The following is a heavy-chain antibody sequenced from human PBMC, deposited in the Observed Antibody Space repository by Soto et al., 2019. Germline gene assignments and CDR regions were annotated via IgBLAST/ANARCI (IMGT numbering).Heavy chain of an antibody. CDR1: GGSISSSY. V-gene: IGHV4-34*01. Sequence: PSETQSLTCTVSGGSISSSYWSWIRQPPGKGLEWIGEINHSGSTNYNPSLKSRVTISVDTSKNQFSLKLSSVTAADTAVYYCARGQSLATKLSIASHTYDYWGQGTLVTVSS. D-gene: IGHD5-12*01. CDR3: ARGQSLATKLSIASHTYDY. J-gene: IGHJ4*02. CDR2: INHSGST.